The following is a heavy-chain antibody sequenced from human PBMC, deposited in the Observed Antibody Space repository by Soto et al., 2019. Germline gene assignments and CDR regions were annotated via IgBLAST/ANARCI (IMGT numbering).Heavy chain of an antibody. V-gene: IGHV3-49*03. CDR1: GFTFGDYA. D-gene: IGHD3-10*01. J-gene: IGHJ6*02. CDR3: TRERVRGVIRYYYYGMDV. CDR2: IRSKAYGGTT. Sequence: GGSLRLSCTASGFTFGDYAMSWFRQAPGKGLEWVGFIRSKAYGGTTEYAASVKGRFTISRDDSKSIDYLQMNSQKTEDTAVYYFTRERVRGVIRYYYYGMDVWGQGTTVTVSS.